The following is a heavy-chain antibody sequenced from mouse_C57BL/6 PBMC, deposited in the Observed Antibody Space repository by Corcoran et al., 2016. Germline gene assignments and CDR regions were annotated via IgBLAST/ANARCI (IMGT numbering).Heavy chain of an antibody. V-gene: IGHV1-18*01. CDR2: INPNNGGT. J-gene: IGHJ2*01. D-gene: IGHD2-5*01. Sequence: EVQLQQSGPELVKPGASVKIPCKASGYTFTDYNMDWVKQSHGKSLEWIGDINPNNGGTIYNQKFKGKATLTVDKSSSTAYMELRSLTSEDTAVYYCARGAYYSNSLDYWGQGTTLTVSS. CDR3: ARGAYYSNSLDY. CDR1: GYTFTDYN.